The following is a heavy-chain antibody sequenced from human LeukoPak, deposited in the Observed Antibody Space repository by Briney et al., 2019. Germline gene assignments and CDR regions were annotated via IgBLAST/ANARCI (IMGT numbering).Heavy chain of an antibody. J-gene: IGHJ5*02. V-gene: IGHV4-34*01. CDR3: ARHYGP. D-gene: IGHD3-16*01. Sequence: SETLSLTCAIYGGSFSGYYWSWIRQPPGKGLEWIGSIYYSRSTYYNPSLKSRVTISVDTSKNQFSLKLNSVTAADTAVYYCARHYGPWGQRTLVTVSS. CDR2: IYYSRST. CDR1: GGSFSGYY.